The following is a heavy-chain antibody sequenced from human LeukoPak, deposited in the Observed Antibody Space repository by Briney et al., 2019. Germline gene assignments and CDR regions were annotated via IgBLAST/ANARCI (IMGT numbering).Heavy chain of an antibody. Sequence: PGRSLRLSCAASGLTFDDYAMHWVRQAPGKGLEWVSGISWNSGSIGYADSVKGRFTISRDNAKNSLYLQMNSLRAEDTALYYCAKDIGPNYYYMDVWGKGTTVTVSS. D-gene: IGHD3/OR15-3a*01. CDR1: GLTFDDYA. CDR2: ISWNSGSI. V-gene: IGHV3-9*01. J-gene: IGHJ6*03. CDR3: AKDIGPNYYYMDV.